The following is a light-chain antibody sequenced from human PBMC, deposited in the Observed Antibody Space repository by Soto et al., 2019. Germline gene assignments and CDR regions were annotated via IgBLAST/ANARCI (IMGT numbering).Light chain of an antibody. Sequence: EIVLTQSPGTLSLSPGERATLSCRASQSVSSSYLAWYQQKPGQAPRPLIYGASSRATGIQDRFSGSGSGTDFTLTISRLEPEDFAVYYCQQYGSSPYTFGQGNKLEIK. J-gene: IGKJ2*01. CDR3: QQYGSSPYT. CDR1: QSVSSSY. CDR2: GAS. V-gene: IGKV3-20*01.